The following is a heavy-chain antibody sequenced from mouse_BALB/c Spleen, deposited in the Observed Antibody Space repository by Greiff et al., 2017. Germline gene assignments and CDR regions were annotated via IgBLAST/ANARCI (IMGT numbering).Heavy chain of an antibody. D-gene: IGHD1-2*01. Sequence: EVKLVESGGGLVQPGGSRKLSCAASGFTFSSFGMHWVRQAPEKGLEWVAYISSGSSTIYYADTVKGRFTISRNNPKNTLFLQMTSIRSEDTAMYYCARLYYGYVRGAMDYWGQGTSVTVSS. CDR3: ARLYYGYVRGAMDY. CDR1: GFTFSSFG. V-gene: IGHV5-17*02. J-gene: IGHJ4*01. CDR2: ISSGSSTI.